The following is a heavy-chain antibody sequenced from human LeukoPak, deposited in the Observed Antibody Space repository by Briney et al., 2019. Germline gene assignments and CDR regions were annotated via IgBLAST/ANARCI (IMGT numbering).Heavy chain of an antibody. CDR3: AKDIVVGATTGYFDY. Sequence: TGGSLRLSCAASGFTFDDYGMSWVRQAPGKGLEWVSAISGSGGSTYYADSVKGRFTISRDNSKNTLYLQMNSLRAEDTAVYYCAKDIVVGATTGYFDYWGQGTLVTVSS. J-gene: IGHJ4*02. CDR1: GFTFDDYG. D-gene: IGHD1-26*01. V-gene: IGHV3-23*01. CDR2: ISGSGGST.